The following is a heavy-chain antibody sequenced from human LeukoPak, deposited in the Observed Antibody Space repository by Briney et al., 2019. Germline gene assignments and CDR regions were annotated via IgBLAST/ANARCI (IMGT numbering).Heavy chain of an antibody. J-gene: IGHJ4*02. CDR1: GFTFSSYS. V-gene: IGHV3-21*01. CDR3: ARDSSYYAFDY. CDR2: ISSSSSYI. Sequence: GGSLRLSCAASGFTFSSYSMKWVRQAPGKGLEWVSSISSSSSYIYYADSVKGRFTIARDNAKNSLYLQMNSLRAEDTAVYYCARDSSYYAFDYWGQGTLVTVSS. D-gene: IGHD3-10*01.